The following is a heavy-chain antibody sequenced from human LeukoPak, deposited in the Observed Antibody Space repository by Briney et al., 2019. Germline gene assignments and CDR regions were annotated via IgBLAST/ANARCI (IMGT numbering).Heavy chain of an antibody. V-gene: IGHV1-2*02. D-gene: IGHD2-15*01. CDR3: ASRPDQHLLYYFDY. CDR1: GYTFTGYY. J-gene: IGHJ4*02. Sequence: ASVKVSCKASGYTFTGYYMQWVRQAPGQGLKWMGWINTKSGETKYAQKFQGRVTMTSDASISTAYMQLSSMRSDDTAVYYCASRPDQHLLYYFDYWGQGALVTVSS. CDR2: INTKSGET.